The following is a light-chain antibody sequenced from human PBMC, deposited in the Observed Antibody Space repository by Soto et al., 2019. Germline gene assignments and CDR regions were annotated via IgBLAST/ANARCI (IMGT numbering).Light chain of an antibody. V-gene: IGKV1-5*03. Sequence: DIQMTQSPSIVSATVGDGVTITCRASQSVTTSLAWYQQKPGQAPKLLIFQMSTLANGVPSRFSGSGSGTEFTLAISSLQPDDFATYFCQQYKTLCSFGQGTRVEI. CDR1: QSVTTS. J-gene: IGKJ1*01. CDR2: QMS. CDR3: QQYKTLCS.